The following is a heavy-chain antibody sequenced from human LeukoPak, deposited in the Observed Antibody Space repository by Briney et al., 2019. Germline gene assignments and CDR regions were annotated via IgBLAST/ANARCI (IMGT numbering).Heavy chain of an antibody. V-gene: IGHV3-9*01. CDR2: ISWNSDTT. Sequence: GGSLRLSCAASGFTFGIYAIHWVRQVPGKGLEWVSGISWNSDTTGYADSVKGRFTISRDNAKNSVYLQMNSLRPEDTAFYYCAKSGDLGSFYTHFCDYWGQGILVTVSS. D-gene: IGHD3-10*01. J-gene: IGHJ4*02. CDR1: GFTFGIYA. CDR3: AKSGDLGSFYTHFCDY.